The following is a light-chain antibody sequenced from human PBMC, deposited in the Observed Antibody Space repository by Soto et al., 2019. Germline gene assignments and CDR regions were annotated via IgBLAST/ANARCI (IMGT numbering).Light chain of an antibody. CDR3: QQYKKWPL. Sequence: IRMTHPPPTLSVYTRERVTLSCRTSHSVNSHVAWYQQKPGQAPRLLLYGASTRATGIPVRFSGSGFGTEFTLTISSLQSEDFAVYYCQQYKKWPLFGQGTLLEVK. CDR1: HSVNSH. V-gene: IGKV3-15*01. CDR2: GAS. J-gene: IGKJ5*01.